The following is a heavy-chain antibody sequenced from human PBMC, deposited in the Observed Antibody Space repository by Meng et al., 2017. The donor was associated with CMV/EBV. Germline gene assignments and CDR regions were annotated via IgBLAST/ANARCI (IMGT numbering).Heavy chain of an antibody. CDR1: GYTFTSYY. CDR3: AREFDGYTFDY. J-gene: IGHJ4*02. CDR2: INPSGGST. Sequence: QVQLVQSGAEVKKPGASVKVSCKATGYTFTSYYMHWVRQAPGQGLEWMGIINPSGGSTSYAQKFQGRVTMARDTSTSTVYMELSSLRSEDTAVYYCAREFDGYTFDYWGQGTLVTVSS. V-gene: IGHV1-46*01. D-gene: IGHD5-24*01.